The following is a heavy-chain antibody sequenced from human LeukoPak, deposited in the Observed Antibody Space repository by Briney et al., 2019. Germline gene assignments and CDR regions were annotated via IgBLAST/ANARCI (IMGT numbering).Heavy chain of an antibody. V-gene: IGHV3-23*01. Sequence: PGGSLRLSCAASGFDFSHYGMSWVRQSPGKGLEWVSTFSGTSTLTYYADSVKGRFTISRGDSKNVLYLQMNSLRDEDTAVYYCATGDSYYDLLTCFDFWGPGTLITVSS. CDR3: ATGDSYYDLLTCFDF. J-gene: IGHJ4*02. D-gene: IGHD3-9*01. CDR1: GFDFSHYG. CDR2: FSGTSTLT.